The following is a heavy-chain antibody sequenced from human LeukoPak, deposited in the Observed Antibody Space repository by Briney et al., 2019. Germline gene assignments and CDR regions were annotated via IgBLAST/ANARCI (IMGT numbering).Heavy chain of an antibody. CDR1: GFTFSSYA. Sequence: GGSLRLSCAASGFTFSSYAMSWVRQAPGKGLEWVSAISGSGGSTYYADSVKGRFTISRDNSKNTLYLQMNSLRAGDTAVYYCAKDENYDSMYYFDYWGQGTLVTVSS. D-gene: IGHD3-22*01. CDR2: ISGSGGST. CDR3: AKDENYDSMYYFDY. V-gene: IGHV3-23*01. J-gene: IGHJ4*02.